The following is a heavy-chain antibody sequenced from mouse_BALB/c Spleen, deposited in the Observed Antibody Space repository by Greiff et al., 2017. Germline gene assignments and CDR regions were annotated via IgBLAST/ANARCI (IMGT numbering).Heavy chain of an antibody. CDR2: INSNGGST. J-gene: IGHJ3*01. CDR3: ARDGYRFAY. CDR1: GFTFSSYG. D-gene: IGHD2-2*01. V-gene: IGHV5-6-3*01. Sequence: EVKVVESGGGLVQPGGSLKLSCAASGFTFSSYGMSWVRQTPDKRLELVATINSNGGSTYYPDSVKGRFTISRDNAKNTLYLQMSSLKSEDTAMYYCARDGYRFAYWGQGTLVTVSA.